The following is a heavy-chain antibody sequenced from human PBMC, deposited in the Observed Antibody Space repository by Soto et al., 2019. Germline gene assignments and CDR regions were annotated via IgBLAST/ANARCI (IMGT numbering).Heavy chain of an antibody. Sequence: PGESLKISCQSSGYTFSNFWIGWVRQLPGKGSEWMGIIYPGDHETRYSPSFHGKVTISADRSINTAYLQWNSLEASDTAFYFCARSPRSSPYFDYWGQGALVTVSS. V-gene: IGHV5-51*01. CDR3: ARSPRSSPYFDY. J-gene: IGHJ4*02. CDR2: IYPGDHET. CDR1: GYTFSNFW. D-gene: IGHD6-13*01.